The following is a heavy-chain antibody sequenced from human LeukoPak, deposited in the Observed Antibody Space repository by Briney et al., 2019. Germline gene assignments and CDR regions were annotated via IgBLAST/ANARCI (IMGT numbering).Heavy chain of an antibody. CDR3: ARDAPLRYFDWLSYGMDV. V-gene: IGHV3-33*01. CDR1: GFTSSSYG. CDR2: IWYDGSNK. J-gene: IGHJ6*02. Sequence: GRSLRLSCAASGFTSSSYGMHWVRQAPGKGLEWVAVIWYDGSNKYYADSVKGRFTISRDNSKNTLYLQMNSLRAEDTAVYYCARDAPLRYFDWLSYGMDVWGQGTTVTVSS. D-gene: IGHD3-9*01.